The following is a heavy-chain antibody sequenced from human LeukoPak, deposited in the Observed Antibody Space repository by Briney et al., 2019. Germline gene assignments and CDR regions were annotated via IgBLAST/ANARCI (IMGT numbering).Heavy chain of an antibody. CDR3: AKSRAAAYFLGVIS. CDR1: GFTFSSYG. D-gene: IGHD6-13*01. J-gene: IGHJ5*02. Sequence: PGGSLRLSCAASGFTFSSYGMHWVRQAPGKGLEWVAVISYDGSNKYYADSVKGRFTISRDNSKNTLYLQMNSLRAEDTAVYYCAKSRAAAYFLGVISWGQGTLVTVSS. CDR2: ISYDGSNK. V-gene: IGHV3-30*18.